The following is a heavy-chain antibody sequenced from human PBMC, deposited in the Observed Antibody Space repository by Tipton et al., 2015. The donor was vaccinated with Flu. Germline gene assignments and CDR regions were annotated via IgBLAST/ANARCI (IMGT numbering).Heavy chain of an antibody. CDR1: GYTFRTFW. D-gene: IGHD3-16*01. V-gene: IGHV5-51*01. CDR2: VYPDFSEP. Sequence: QLVQSGAEVKKPGESLRISCKGSGYTFRTFWIGWVRQMPGRGLEWMGVVYPDFSEPRYSPSLQSQVIMSADKSINTVYLQWNSLKAPDSALYFCAGLRGRAVGSTRGWFDFWGQGTLVTVSS. J-gene: IGHJ4*02. CDR3: AGLRGRAVGSTRGWFDF.